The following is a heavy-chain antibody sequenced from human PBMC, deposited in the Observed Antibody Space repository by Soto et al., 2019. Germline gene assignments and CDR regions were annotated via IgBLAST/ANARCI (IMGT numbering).Heavy chain of an antibody. Sequence: QVQLVQSATEVVKPGASVRVSCKASGYVFTGWGISWVRQVPGQGLEWVGWVSAYDGASRSSEKLQGRISVTSDKATSAVYMDLTNLRSDAAAVYYCARDRAGLLEFWGQGTLVTVSS. CDR2: VSAYDGAS. CDR1: GYVFTGWG. CDR3: ARDRAGLLEF. D-gene: IGHD3-10*01. J-gene: IGHJ4*02. V-gene: IGHV1-18*01.